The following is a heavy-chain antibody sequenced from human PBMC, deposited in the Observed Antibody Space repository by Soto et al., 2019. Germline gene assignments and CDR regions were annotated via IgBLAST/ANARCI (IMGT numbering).Heavy chain of an antibody. Sequence: GGSLSLSCAASGFPFSGSAMHWVRQASGKGLEWVGRIRSKANSYATAYAASVKGRFTISRDDSKNTAYLQMNSLKTEDTAVYYCNAGVAVAGQGFDPWGQGTLVTVSS. CDR2: IRSKANSYAT. J-gene: IGHJ5*02. V-gene: IGHV3-73*01. CDR3: NAGVAVAGQGFDP. D-gene: IGHD6-19*01. CDR1: GFPFSGSA.